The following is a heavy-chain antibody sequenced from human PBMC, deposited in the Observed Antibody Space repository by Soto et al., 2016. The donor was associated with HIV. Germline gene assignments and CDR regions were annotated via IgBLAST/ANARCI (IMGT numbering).Heavy chain of an antibody. CDR2: IIPIFGTA. D-gene: IGHD3-10*01. V-gene: IGHV1-69*12. CDR3: ACLEAQFYGSGSYYNGGRH. Sequence: QVQLVQSGAEVKKPGSSVKVSCKASGGTFSSYAISWVRQAPGQGLEWMGGIIPIFGTANYAQKFQGRVTITADESTSTAYMELSSLRSEDTAVYYCACLEAQFYGSGSYYNGGRHWGQGTLVTVSS. J-gene: IGHJ1*01. CDR1: GGTFSSYA.